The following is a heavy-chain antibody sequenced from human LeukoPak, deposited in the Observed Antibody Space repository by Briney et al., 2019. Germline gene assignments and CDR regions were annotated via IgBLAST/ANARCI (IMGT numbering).Heavy chain of an antibody. CDR3: ARGGGPLYCSGGSCHQRFDY. D-gene: IGHD2-15*01. V-gene: IGHV4-34*01. J-gene: IGHJ4*02. CDR2: INHSGST. CDR1: GGSFSGYY. Sequence: PSETLSLTCAVYGGSFSGYYWSWIRQPPGKGLEWIGEINHSGSTNYNPSLKSRVTISVDTSKNQFSLKLSSVTAADTAVYYCARGGGPLYCSGGSCHQRFDYWGQGTLVTVSS.